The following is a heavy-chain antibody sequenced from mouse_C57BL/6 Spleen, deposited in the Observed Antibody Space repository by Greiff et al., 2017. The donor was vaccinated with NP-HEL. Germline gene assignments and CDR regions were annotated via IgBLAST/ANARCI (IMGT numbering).Heavy chain of an antibody. Sequence: QVQLQQPGAELVKPGASVKLSCKASGYTFTSYWMHWVKQRPGQGLEWIGMIHPNSGSTNYNEKFKSKATLTVDKSSSTAYMQLSSLTSEDSAVYCCARSLYDKDYFDYWGQGTTLTVSS. V-gene: IGHV1-64*01. CDR2: IHPNSGST. D-gene: IGHD2-3*01. J-gene: IGHJ2*01. CDR1: GYTFTSYW. CDR3: ARSLYDKDYFDY.